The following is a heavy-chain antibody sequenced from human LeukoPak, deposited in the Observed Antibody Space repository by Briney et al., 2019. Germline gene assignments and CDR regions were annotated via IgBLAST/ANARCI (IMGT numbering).Heavy chain of an antibody. Sequence: GESLKISCKGGGYSFTSYWIGWVRQMRGKGLEWMWVIYPGDSDTRYSPSLRGQVTISADKSSSTAYLQWSSLKASDTAIYYCATSSPAFRAYEAYGGFDIWGQGTKVTVAS. CDR3: ATSSPAFRAYEAYGGFDI. V-gene: IGHV5-51*01. CDR2: IYPGDSDT. D-gene: IGHD4-23*01. J-gene: IGHJ3*02. CDR1: GYSFTSYW.